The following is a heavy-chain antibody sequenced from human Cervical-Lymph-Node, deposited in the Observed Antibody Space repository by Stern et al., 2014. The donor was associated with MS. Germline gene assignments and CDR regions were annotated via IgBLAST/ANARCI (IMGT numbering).Heavy chain of an antibody. V-gene: IGHV3-30-3*01. Sequence: VHLVESGGGVVQPGRSLRLSCTASGFTFSTYAMPWVRQAPGKGLEWVAVISYDGSRTYYADSVKGRFTISRDSSKSTLYLQMNSLRSQDTAVYYCARDRGKFSDLWSGHDYWGQGSLVTVSS. CDR2: ISYDGSRT. D-gene: IGHD3-3*01. J-gene: IGHJ4*02. CDR1: GFTFSTYA. CDR3: ARDRGKFSDLWSGHDY.